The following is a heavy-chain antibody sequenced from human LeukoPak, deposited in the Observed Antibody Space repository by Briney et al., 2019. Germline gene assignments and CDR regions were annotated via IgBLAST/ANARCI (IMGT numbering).Heavy chain of an antibody. CDR2: IGGGGVTT. CDR1: GFTFSSYS. Sequence: TGGSLRLSCAASGFTFSSYSMHWVRQAPGKGPVFVSVIGGGGVTTFYADSVKDRFTVSRDNSKNTLYLEMGSLRAEDMAVHYCAREGGGSGLWYYDLWGRGTLVTVSS. J-gene: IGHJ2*01. CDR3: AREGGGSGLWYYDL. V-gene: IGHV3-64*02. D-gene: IGHD1-26*01.